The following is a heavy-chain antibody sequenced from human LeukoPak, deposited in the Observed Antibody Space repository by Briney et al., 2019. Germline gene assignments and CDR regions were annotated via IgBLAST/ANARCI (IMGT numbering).Heavy chain of an antibody. J-gene: IGHJ6*02. CDR2: ISYDGYNK. CDR3: AKRNFYDRYYYYGMDV. Sequence: PGGSLRLSCAASGFTFSTYGMHWVRQAPGKGLEWVAVISYDGYNKYYADSVKGRFTISRDNSKNTLFLQMNSLRAEDTAVYYCAKRNFYDRYYYYGMDVWGQGTTVTVSS. CDR1: GFTFSTYG. D-gene: IGHD5/OR15-5a*01. V-gene: IGHV3-30*18.